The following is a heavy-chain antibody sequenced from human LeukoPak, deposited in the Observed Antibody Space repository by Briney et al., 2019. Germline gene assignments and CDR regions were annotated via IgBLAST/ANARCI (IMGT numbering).Heavy chain of an antibody. D-gene: IGHD2-2*01. V-gene: IGHV1-8*03. Sequence: RASVKVSCKASGYTFTSYDINWVRRATGQGLEWMGWMNPNSGNTGYAQKFQGRVTFTRNTSISTAYMELSSLRSEDTAVYYCARESYCSSTSCYFLGRGYYYYYMDVWGKGTTVTVSS. J-gene: IGHJ6*03. CDR3: ARESYCSSTSCYFLGRGYYYYYMDV. CDR1: GYTFTSYD. CDR2: MNPNSGNT.